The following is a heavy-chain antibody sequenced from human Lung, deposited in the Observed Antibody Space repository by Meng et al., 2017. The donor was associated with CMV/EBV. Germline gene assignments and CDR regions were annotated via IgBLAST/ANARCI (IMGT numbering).Heavy chain of an antibody. V-gene: IGHV4-38-2*02. CDR3: ARANTAMGPFDS. CDR1: GYFITTGFH. CDR2: IYHSGTT. Sequence: SXTXSLXXTVSGYFITTGFHWGWIRQPPGKGLEWIGSIYHSGTTYYNPSLGSRLTMSVDTSKNHFSLKLSSVTAADTADYYCARANTAMGPFDSWGQGTLVTVSS. J-gene: IGHJ4*02. D-gene: IGHD5-18*01.